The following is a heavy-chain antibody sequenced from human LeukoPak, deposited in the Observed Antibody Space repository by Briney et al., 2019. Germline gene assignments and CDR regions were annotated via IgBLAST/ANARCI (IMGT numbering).Heavy chain of an antibody. D-gene: IGHD3-22*01. V-gene: IGHV3-23*01. CDR3: AKDLGDFYDSSYFDY. CDR1: GVTFSDYT. CDR2: ISGSGGST. Sequence: GGSLRLSCAVSGVTFSDYTMNWVRQAPGKGLEWVSGISGSGGSTKYADSVKGRFTISRDNFKNTLYLQMNSLRVEDTAVYYCAKDLGDFYDSSYFDYWGQGTLVTVSS. J-gene: IGHJ4*02.